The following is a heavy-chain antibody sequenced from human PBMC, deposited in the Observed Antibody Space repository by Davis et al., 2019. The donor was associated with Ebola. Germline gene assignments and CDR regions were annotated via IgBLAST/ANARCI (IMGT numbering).Heavy chain of an antibody. D-gene: IGHD4-11*01. J-gene: IGHJ4*02. V-gene: IGHV3-73*01. CDR1: GFTFGDYA. CDR3: TRLGDYSDYEGHY. CDR2: IRSKPKGYAT. Sequence: GGSLRLSCTASGFTFGDYAMTWVRQASGKGLEWVGRIRSKPKGYATAYAASVKGRFTISRDDSENTSYLQMNSLKIEDTAVYYCTRLGDYSDYEGHYWGQGTLVTVSS.